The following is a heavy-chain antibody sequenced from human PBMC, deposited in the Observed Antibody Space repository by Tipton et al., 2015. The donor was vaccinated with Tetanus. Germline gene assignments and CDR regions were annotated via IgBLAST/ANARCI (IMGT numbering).Heavy chain of an antibody. Sequence: QLVQSGAEVKQPGASVTVSCKASGYRPTNYGISWVRQAPGQGLEWLGWISGYSDHTNYAQQVQGRVTMTTDTSTSTAYLELRSLRSDDTALYFCARDADMWATRKAFDIWGQGTMVTVSS. D-gene: IGHD1-14*01. V-gene: IGHV1-18*01. CDR2: ISGYSDHT. J-gene: IGHJ3*02. CDR1: GYRPTNYG. CDR3: ARDADMWATRKAFDI.